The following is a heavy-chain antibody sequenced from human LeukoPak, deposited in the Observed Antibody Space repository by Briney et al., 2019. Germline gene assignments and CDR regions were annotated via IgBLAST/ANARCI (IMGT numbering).Heavy chain of an antibody. CDR1: GFTFDDYA. D-gene: IGHD4-4*01. CDR2: ISWNSGSI. Sequence: GGSLRLSCAVSGFTFDDYAIHWVRQAPGKGLEWVSGISWNSGSIGYADSVKGRFTISSDSAKKSLYLQMDSLRDEDTAVYYCARDSDPHDYRSSPFDYWGQGTLVTVSS. CDR3: ARDSDPHDYRSSPFDY. J-gene: IGHJ4*02. V-gene: IGHV3-9*01.